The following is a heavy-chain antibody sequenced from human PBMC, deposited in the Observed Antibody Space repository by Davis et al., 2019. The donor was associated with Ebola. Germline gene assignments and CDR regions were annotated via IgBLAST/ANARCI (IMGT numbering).Heavy chain of an antibody. CDR3: ARDSNYDFWTGYSRGRSLDY. D-gene: IGHD3-3*01. Sequence: GALRLSCAASGFSFSTYGMHWVRQAPGKGLEWVAVIWYDGSNKYYADSVKGRFTISRDNSKNTLDLQMDSLRAEDTAVYYCARDSNYDFWTGYSRGRSLDYWGQGILVTVSS. J-gene: IGHJ4*02. CDR2: IWYDGSNK. V-gene: IGHV3-33*01. CDR1: GFSFSTYG.